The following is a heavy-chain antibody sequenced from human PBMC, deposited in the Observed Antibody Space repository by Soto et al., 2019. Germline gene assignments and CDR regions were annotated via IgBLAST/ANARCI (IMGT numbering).Heavy chain of an antibody. CDR2: IYHTGAT. J-gene: IGHJ4*02. CDR1: GDSISAYY. CDR3: AREWSAYDF. D-gene: IGHD3-3*01. V-gene: IGHV4-59*01. Sequence: SETLSLTCSVSGDSISAYYWSCIRQPPGKGLEWIGFIYHTGATDYNPSLKSRVTISIDTSQSQLSLRVSSVTPADTAVYYCAREWSAYDFWGQGILVTVSS.